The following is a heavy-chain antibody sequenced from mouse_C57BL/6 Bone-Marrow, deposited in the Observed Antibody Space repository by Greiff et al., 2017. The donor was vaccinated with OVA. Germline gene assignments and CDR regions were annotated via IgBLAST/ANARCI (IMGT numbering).Heavy chain of an antibody. CDR2: INYDGSST. J-gene: IGHJ1*03. CDR1: GFTFSDYY. D-gene: IGHD4-1*01. CDR3: ARANWDVLWYFDV. Sequence: DVHLVESEGGLVQPGSSMKLSCTASGFTFSDYYMAWVRQVPEKGLEWVANINYDGSSTYYLDSLKSRFIISRDNAKNILYLQMSSLKSEDTATYYCARANWDVLWYFDVWGTGTTVTVSS. V-gene: IGHV5-16*01.